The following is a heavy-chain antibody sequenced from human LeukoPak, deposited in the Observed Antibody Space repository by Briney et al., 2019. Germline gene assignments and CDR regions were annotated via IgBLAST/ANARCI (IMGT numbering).Heavy chain of an antibody. J-gene: IGHJ3*02. CDR3: ARDTNLRDSFDI. V-gene: IGHV4-59*01. D-gene: IGHD2-8*01. CDR1: GGSISSYY. CDR2: VFYSGKT. Sequence: SETLSLTCTVSGGSISSYYWSWIRQSPGKGLEWIGYVFYSGKTDYSPSLRSRVSMSVDTSKNQFSLKVTSVTAADTAVYYCARDTNLRDSFDIWGQGTMVTVSS.